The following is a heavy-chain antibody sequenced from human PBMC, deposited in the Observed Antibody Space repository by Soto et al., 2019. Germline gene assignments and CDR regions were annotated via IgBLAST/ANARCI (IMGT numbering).Heavy chain of an antibody. V-gene: IGHV1-69*02. CDR3: ARVPFTRDILTGYPRVENWFDP. CDR1: GGTFSSYT. Sequence: SVKVSCKASGGTFSSYTISWVRQAPGQGLEWMGRIIPILGIANYAQKFQGRVTITADKSTSTAYMELSSLRSEDTAVYYCARVPFTRDILTGYPRVENWFDPWGQGTLVTVSS. CDR2: IIPILGIA. D-gene: IGHD3-9*01. J-gene: IGHJ5*02.